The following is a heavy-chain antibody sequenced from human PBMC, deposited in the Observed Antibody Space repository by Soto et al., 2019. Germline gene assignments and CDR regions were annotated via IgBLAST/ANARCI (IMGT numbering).Heavy chain of an antibody. D-gene: IGHD2-15*01. J-gene: IGHJ4*02. V-gene: IGHV1-2*04. CDR3: ARVSSDCSGGSCTLLFDY. CDR1: GYTFTGYY. Sequence: ASVKVSCKASGYTFTGYYMHWVRQAPGQGLEWMGWINPNSGGTNYAQKFQGWVTMTRDTSISTAYMELSRLRSDDTAVYYCARVSSDCSGGSCTLLFDYWGQGTLVTVSS. CDR2: INPNSGGT.